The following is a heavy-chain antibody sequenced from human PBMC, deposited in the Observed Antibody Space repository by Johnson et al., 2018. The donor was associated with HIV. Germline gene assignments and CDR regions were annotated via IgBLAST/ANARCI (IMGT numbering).Heavy chain of an antibody. D-gene: IGHD3-10*01. V-gene: IGHV3-13*01. CDR3: ARDRFGSGRPNAFDM. Sequence: MLLVESGGGVVQPGRSLRLSCAASGFTFSSYDMHWVRQATGKGLEWVSAIGTSGDTYYADSVKGRFTISRDNSKNTLYLQMNSLRAEDTAVYYCARDRFGSGRPNAFDMWGQGTMVTVSS. CDR2: IGTSGDT. J-gene: IGHJ3*02. CDR1: GFTFSSYD.